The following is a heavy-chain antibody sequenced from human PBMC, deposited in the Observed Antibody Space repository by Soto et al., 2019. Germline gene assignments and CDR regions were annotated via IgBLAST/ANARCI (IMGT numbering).Heavy chain of an antibody. CDR3: ARDVTVTTRYAFDM. J-gene: IGHJ3*02. CDR2: VSRTSSYI. CDR1: EFTFSTYS. Sequence: EVQLVESGGGLVKPGGSLRLSCAASEFTFSTYSMNWVRQAPGKGLEWVSSVSRTSSYIYYADSVKGRFTISRDNDENTLYVQMNNLRDEDTAVYYCARDVTVTTRYAFDMWGQGTMVTVSS. D-gene: IGHD4-17*01. V-gene: IGHV3-21*06.